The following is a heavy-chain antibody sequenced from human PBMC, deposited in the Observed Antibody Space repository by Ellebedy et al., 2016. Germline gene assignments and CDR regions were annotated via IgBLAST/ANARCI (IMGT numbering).Heavy chain of an antibody. V-gene: IGHV3-30*18. D-gene: IGHD1-7*01. CDR3: AKIGLELHDY. J-gene: IGHJ4*02. CDR1: GFTFSSYG. Sequence: GESLKISXAASGFTFSSYGMHWVRQAPGKGLEWVAVISYDGSNKYYADSVKGRFTISRDNSKNTLYLQMNSLRAEDTAVYYCAKIGLELHDYWGQGTLVTVSS. CDR2: ISYDGSNK.